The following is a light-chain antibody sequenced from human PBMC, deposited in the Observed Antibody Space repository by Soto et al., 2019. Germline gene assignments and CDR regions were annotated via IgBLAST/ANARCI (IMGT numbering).Light chain of an antibody. CDR1: QSVNSNY. CDR2: GAA. V-gene: IGKV3-20*01. Sequence: EIVLTQSPGTLSLSPGERATLSCRSSQSVNSNYLAWYQQKPGQAPRLLIYGAASRATGIPDRFSGSGSGTDFTLTISRLEPEDFAVYYCQLYGSSPPRTFGQGTKLEIK. CDR3: QLYGSSPPRT. J-gene: IGKJ2*01.